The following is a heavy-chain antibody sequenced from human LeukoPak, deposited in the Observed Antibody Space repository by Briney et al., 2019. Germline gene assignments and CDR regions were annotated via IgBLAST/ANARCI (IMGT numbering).Heavy chain of an antibody. D-gene: IGHD2-2*01. CDR2: ISYDGSNK. CDR3: AKDGEIVVVPAALDY. V-gene: IGHV3-30*18. CDR1: GFTFSSYG. J-gene: IGHJ4*02. Sequence: PGGSLRLSCAASGFTFSSYGMHWVRQAPGKGLEWVAVISYDGSNKYYADSVKGRFTISRDNSKNTLYLQMNSLRAEDTAVYYCAKDGEIVVVPAALDYWGQGTLVTVSS.